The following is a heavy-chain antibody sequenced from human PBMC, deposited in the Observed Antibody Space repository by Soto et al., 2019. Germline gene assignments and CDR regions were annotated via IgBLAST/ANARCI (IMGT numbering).Heavy chain of an antibody. CDR2: IWYDGSKK. D-gene: IGHD5-18*01. CDR1: GFTFTTYG. CDR3: ARDLSYGSLDV. Sequence: GGSLRLSCAASGFTFTTYGFNWVRQAPGKGLEWVAGIWYDGSKKIYADSVKGRFTISRDNSEDTVYLQMNSLRDEDTAVFYCARDLSYGSLDVRGQGARVTVS. V-gene: IGHV3-33*01. J-gene: IGHJ4*02.